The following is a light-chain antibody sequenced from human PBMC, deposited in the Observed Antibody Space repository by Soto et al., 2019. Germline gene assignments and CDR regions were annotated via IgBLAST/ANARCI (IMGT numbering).Light chain of an antibody. J-gene: IGKJ1*01. CDR1: QSISSW. CDR3: QQYNSYSRT. V-gene: IGKV1-5*03. CDR2: KAS. Sequence: DFQMTQSPSTLSASVGDRFTITFRSSQSISSWLAWYQQKPGKAPKLLIYKASSLESGVPSRFSGSGSGTEFTLTISSLQPDDFATYYCQQYNSYSRTFGQGTKVDIK.